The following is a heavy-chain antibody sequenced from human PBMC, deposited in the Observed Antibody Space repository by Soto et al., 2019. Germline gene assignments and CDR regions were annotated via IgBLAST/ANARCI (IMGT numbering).Heavy chain of an antibody. V-gene: IGHV4-34*01. Sequence: SETLSLTCAVYGGSFSGYYWSWMRQPPGKGLEWIGEINHSGSTNYNPSLKSRVTISVDTSKNQFSLKLSSVTAADTAVYYCARGGQLLTRYYYYGMDVWGQGTTVTVSS. CDR1: GGSFSGYY. J-gene: IGHJ6*02. CDR3: ARGGQLLTRYYYYGMDV. D-gene: IGHD2-2*01. CDR2: INHSGST.